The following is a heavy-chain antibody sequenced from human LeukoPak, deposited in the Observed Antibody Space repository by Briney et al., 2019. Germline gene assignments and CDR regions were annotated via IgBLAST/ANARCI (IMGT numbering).Heavy chain of an antibody. Sequence: PSETLSLTCTVSGGSISGYYWSWIRQPPGKGLEWIGYIYYTGNTKYNPSLKSRVTMSEDTSKNQFSLKLSSVTAADTAVYYCARVGAGAGFRSGFRFDPWGQGTLVTVSS. CDR2: IYYTGNT. J-gene: IGHJ5*02. CDR3: ARVGAGAGFRSGFRFDP. V-gene: IGHV4-59*01. D-gene: IGHD3-3*01. CDR1: GGSISGYY.